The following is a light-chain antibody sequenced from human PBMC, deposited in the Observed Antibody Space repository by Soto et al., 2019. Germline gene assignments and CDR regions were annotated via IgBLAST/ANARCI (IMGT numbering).Light chain of an antibody. J-gene: IGLJ1*01. Sequence: SALTQPASVSGSPGQSITISCSGTSGDIGSYNRVSWYQQHPGKATKLIIYEVTDRPSGVSNRFSGSKSGNTASLTISGLQAEDEAEYYCSSYTNINTRACVFGTGTKVTVL. CDR3: SSYTNINTRACV. CDR2: EVT. CDR1: SGDIGSYNR. V-gene: IGLV2-14*01.